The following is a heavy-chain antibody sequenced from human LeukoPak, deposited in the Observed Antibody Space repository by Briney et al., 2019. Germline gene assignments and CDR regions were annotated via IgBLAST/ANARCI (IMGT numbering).Heavy chain of an antibody. CDR1: GGSISSYY. V-gene: IGHV4-4*07. CDR2: IYTSGST. Sequence: SETLSLTCIVSGGSISSYYWSWIRQPAGKGLEWIGRIYTSGSTNYNPSLKSRVTMSVDTSKNQFSLKLSSVTAADTAVYYCARAPTHTAYYDILTGYSGAFDIWGQGTMVTVSS. J-gene: IGHJ3*02. D-gene: IGHD3-9*01. CDR3: ARAPTHTAYYDILTGYSGAFDI.